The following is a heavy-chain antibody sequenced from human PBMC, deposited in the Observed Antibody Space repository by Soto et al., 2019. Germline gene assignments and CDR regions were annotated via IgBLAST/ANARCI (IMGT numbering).Heavy chain of an antibody. CDR2: INSGSTI. D-gene: IGHD6-6*01. CDR1: GFTFSNYE. Sequence: EVQLVESGGGLVQPGGSLRLSCAASGFTFSNYEMNWVRQAPGEGLEWGSYINSGSTIYYADSVKGRFTISRDNTKNSLYLQMNSLRAEDTAVYYCARDRGWSSSPGYFDYWGQGTLVTVSS. V-gene: IGHV3-48*03. J-gene: IGHJ4*02. CDR3: ARDRGWSSSPGYFDY.